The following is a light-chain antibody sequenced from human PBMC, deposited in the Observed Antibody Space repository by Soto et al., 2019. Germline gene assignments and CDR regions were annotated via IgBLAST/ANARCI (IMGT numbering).Light chain of an antibody. Sequence: DIQMTQPPPSLSTSLRDRVTITCRTSQSISSYLNWYQQKPGKAPKLLIYAASSLQSGVPSRFSGSGSGTDFTLTISSLQPEDFATYYCQQSYSTPQTFGQGTKVDIK. CDR1: QSISSY. CDR3: QQSYSTPQT. CDR2: AAS. J-gene: IGKJ1*01. V-gene: IGKV1-39*01.